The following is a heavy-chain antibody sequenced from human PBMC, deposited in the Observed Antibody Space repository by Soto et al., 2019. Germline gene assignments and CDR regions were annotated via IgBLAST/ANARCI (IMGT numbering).Heavy chain of an antibody. D-gene: IGHD1-26*01. V-gene: IGHV3-7*03. CDR1: GFTFTNYW. Sequence: AGGSLRLSCAASGFTFTNYWMNWVRQAPGKGLEWVASIKQDGSEKYYVDSVKGRLTISRDNPKNSLFLQMNSLRAEDTAVYYCARAQGGSYSVHYYYGMDLWGQGTTVTVS. CDR2: IKQDGSEK. CDR3: ARAQGGSYSVHYYYGMDL. J-gene: IGHJ6*02.